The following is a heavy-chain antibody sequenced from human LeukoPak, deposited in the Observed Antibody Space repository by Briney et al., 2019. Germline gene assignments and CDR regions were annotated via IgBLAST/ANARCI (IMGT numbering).Heavy chain of an antibody. Sequence: PSETLSLTCTISRGSISTYYWSWIRQPPGKGLEWIGDISTDGSTNYNPSLKSRVTISVDTSKNQFSLNLSSVTAADTAVYYCARRRTTGTTGYFDYWGQGSLVTVSS. CDR1: RGSISTYY. D-gene: IGHD1-1*01. J-gene: IGHJ4*02. CDR3: ARRRTTGTTGYFDY. V-gene: IGHV4-4*09. CDR2: ISTDGST.